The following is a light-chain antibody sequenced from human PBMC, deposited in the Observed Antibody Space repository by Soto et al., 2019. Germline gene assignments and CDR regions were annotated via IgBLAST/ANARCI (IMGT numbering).Light chain of an antibody. CDR2: TNN. CDR1: SSNIGSNT. CDR3: AAWDDSLNGYV. Sequence: QSVLTQPPSASGTPGQSVTISCSGSSSNIGSNTVNWYQQLPGTAPNLLIHTNNQRPSGVPDRFSGSQSGTSASLAISGLQSEDEADYYCAAWDDSLNGYVFGTGTKLTVL. V-gene: IGLV1-44*01. J-gene: IGLJ1*01.